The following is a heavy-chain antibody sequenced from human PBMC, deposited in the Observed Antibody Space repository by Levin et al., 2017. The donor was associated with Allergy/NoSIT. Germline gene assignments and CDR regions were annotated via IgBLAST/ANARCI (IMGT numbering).Heavy chain of an antibody. CDR2: VNPGTTST. J-gene: IGHJ4*02. CDR3: AREYVPYYAESGYYDY. Sequence: ASVKVSCKASGYTFTTYYIHWVRQAPGQGLTWMGIVNPGTTSTNYAQEFQGRVTLTWDTSTRTVYMELSSLRSEDTAVYYCAREYVPYYAESGYYDYWGQGTLVTVSS. V-gene: IGHV1-46*01. D-gene: IGHD3-22*01. CDR1: GYTFTTYY.